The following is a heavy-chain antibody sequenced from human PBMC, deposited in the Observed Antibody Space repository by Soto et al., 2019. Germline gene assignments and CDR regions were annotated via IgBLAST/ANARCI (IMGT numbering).Heavy chain of an antibody. J-gene: IGHJ6*02. Sequence: PSETLSLTCAVSGGSIRGGGYYWSWIRQHPGKGLEWIGYIFYSGSTSYNPSLKSRVTISIDTSKNQFSLELSSVTGADPAVFYCARDRTTYYYGMDVWGPGTTVTVS. CDR1: GGSIRGGGYY. V-gene: IGHV4-31*11. CDR3: ARDRTTYYYGMDV. CDR2: IFYSGST. D-gene: IGHD2-2*01.